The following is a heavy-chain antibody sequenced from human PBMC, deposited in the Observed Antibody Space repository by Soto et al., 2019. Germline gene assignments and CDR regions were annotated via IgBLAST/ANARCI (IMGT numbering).Heavy chain of an antibody. CDR2: ISTYNGNT. Sequence: ASVKVSCKASGYTFTTYAISWVRQAPGQGLEWMGWISTYNGNTNYAQKLQGRVTMTTDTSTSTAYMELRSLRSDDTAVYYCAKNGHPPYYYYGMDVWGQGTTVTVSS. D-gene: IGHD2-8*01. J-gene: IGHJ6*02. V-gene: IGHV1-18*01. CDR1: GYTFTTYA. CDR3: AKNGHPPYYYYGMDV.